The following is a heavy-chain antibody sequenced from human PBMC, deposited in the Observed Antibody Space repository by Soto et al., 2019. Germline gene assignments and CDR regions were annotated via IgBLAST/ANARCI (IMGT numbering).Heavy chain of an antibody. CDR3: ARSPRNWGFDY. D-gene: IGHD7-27*01. V-gene: IGHV1-8*01. CDR1: GYTFTSYD. J-gene: IGHJ4*02. CDR2: MNPNSGNT. Sequence: QVQLVQSGAEVKKPGASVKVSCKASGYTFTSYDINWVRQATGQGFEWMGWMNPNSGNTGYAPKFQGRVTMTRDTSITTAYLALSSMTPEDTAVYSCARSPRNWGFDYRGQGALVNVSS.